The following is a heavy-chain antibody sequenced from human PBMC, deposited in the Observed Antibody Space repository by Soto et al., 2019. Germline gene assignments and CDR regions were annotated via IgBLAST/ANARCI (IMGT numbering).Heavy chain of an antibody. CDR1: GGSISSYY. CDR3: ARRWGDYFDY. V-gene: IGHV4-59*08. CDR2: IYYSGST. D-gene: IGHD3-16*01. Sequence: QVQLQESGPGLVKPSETLSLTCTVSGGSISSYYWSWIRQPPGKGLEWIGYIYYSGSTNYNPSLKCRVTISVDTSKNQFSLELSSVTAADTAVYYCARRWGDYFDYWGQGTLVTVSS. J-gene: IGHJ4*02.